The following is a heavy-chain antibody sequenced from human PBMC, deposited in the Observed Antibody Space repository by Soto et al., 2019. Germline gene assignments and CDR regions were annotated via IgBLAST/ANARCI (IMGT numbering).Heavy chain of an antibody. J-gene: IGHJ5*02. CDR1: GFNFINYN. D-gene: IGHD4-17*01. CDR2: ISSSSSTI. CDR3: AREADYVNWFDP. V-gene: IGHV3-48*01. Sequence: GGSMRVSWAAAGFNFINYNMNWVSKAPGKGLEWVSHISSSSSTIYYADSVKGRFTISRDNAKNSLYLQMNSLRAEDTAVYYCAREADYVNWFDPWGQGTLVTVSS.